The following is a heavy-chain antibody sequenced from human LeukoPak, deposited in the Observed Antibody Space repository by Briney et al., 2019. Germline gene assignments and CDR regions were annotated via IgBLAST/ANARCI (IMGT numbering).Heavy chain of an antibody. CDR1: GFTFDDYA. CDR2: ISWNSGSI. CDR3: AKDSVGGSGASIGYYFDY. V-gene: IGHV3-9*01. Sequence: GRSLRLSCAASGFTFDDYAMHWVRQAPGKGLEWVSGISWNSGSIGYADSVKGRFTISRDNAKNSLYLQMNSLRAEDTALYYCAKDSVGGSGASIGYYFDYWGQGTLVTVSS. J-gene: IGHJ4*02. D-gene: IGHD3-10*01.